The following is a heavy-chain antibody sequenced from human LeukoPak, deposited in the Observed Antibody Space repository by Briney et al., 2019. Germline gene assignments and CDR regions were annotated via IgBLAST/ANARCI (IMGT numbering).Heavy chain of an antibody. CDR1: GGSISSGGYY. CDR3: ARVNGGKGPWLVHRANYYYYMDV. V-gene: IGHV4-31*03. Sequence: PSETLSLTCTVSGGSISSGGYYWSWIRQHPGKGLEWIGYIYYSGSTYYNPSLKSRVTISVDTSKNQFSLRLSSVTAADTAVYYCARVNGGKGPWLVHRANYYYYMDVWAKGPRSPSP. CDR2: IYYSGST. D-gene: IGHD6-19*01. J-gene: IGHJ6*03.